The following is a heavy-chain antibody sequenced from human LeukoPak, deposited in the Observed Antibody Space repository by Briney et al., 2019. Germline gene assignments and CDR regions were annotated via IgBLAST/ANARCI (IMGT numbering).Heavy chain of an antibody. Sequence: SETLSLTCTVSGGSISSSSYYWGWIRQPPGKGLEWIGSIYYSGSTYYNPSLKSRVTISVDTSKNQFSLKLSSVTAADTAVYYCARQGLGGFDYWGLGTLVTVSS. CDR3: ARQGLGGFDY. CDR1: GGSISSSSYY. J-gene: IGHJ4*02. V-gene: IGHV4-39*01. D-gene: IGHD3-16*01. CDR2: IYYSGST.